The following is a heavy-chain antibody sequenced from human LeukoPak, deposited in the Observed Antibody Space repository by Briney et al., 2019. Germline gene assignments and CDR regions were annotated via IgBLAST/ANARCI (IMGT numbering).Heavy chain of an antibody. V-gene: IGHV3-30*02. CDR1: GFTFSSYG. CDR3: AKLDEGSLYYYYMDV. CDR2: IRYDGSNK. J-gene: IGHJ6*03. Sequence: GGSLRLSCAASGFTFSSYGMHWVRQAPGKGLEWVAFIRYDGSNKYYADSVKGRSTISRDNSKNTLYLQMNSLRAEDTAVYYCAKLDEGSLYYYYMDVWGKGTTVTVSS.